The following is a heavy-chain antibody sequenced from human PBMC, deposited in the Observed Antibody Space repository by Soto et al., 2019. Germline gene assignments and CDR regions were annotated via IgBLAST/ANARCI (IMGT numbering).Heavy chain of an antibody. D-gene: IGHD3-22*01. CDR1: GGSISSYY. J-gene: IGHJ4*02. CDR2: IYYSGST. V-gene: IGHV4-59*01. Sequence: SETLSLTCTVSGGSISSYYWSWIRQPPGKXLEWIGYIYYSGSTNYNPSLKSRVTISVDTSKNQFSLKLSSVTAADTAVYYCARLSSPEYYYDSSGYWRGFDYWGQGTLLTVSS. CDR3: ARLSSPEYYYDSSGYWRGFDY.